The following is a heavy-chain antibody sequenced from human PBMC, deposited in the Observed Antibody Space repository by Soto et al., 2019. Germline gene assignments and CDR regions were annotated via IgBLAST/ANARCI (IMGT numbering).Heavy chain of an antibody. CDR3: ARVSNYGSGSYYGIDY. V-gene: IGHV1-3*01. D-gene: IGHD3-10*01. Sequence: ASVKVSCKASGYTFTSYAMHWVRQAPGQRLEWMGWINAGNGNTKYSQKFQGRVTITRDTSASTAYMELSSLRSEDTAVYYCARVSNYGSGSYYGIDYWGQGTLVTVSS. J-gene: IGHJ4*02. CDR1: GYTFTSYA. CDR2: INAGNGNT.